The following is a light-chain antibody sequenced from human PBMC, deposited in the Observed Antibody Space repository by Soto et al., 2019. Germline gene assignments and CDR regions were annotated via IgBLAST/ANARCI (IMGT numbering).Light chain of an antibody. Sequence: EVVMTQSPATLSVSPGERATLSCRASRGIVSTLAWYQQKPGQTPRLLIYDTSTRATGVPGRFIGSRSGTEFTLTITSLQSEDFAIYYCQHYVTWPLAFGGGTRVENK. CDR2: DTS. CDR1: RGIVST. J-gene: IGKJ4*01. V-gene: IGKV3-15*01. CDR3: QHYVTWPLA.